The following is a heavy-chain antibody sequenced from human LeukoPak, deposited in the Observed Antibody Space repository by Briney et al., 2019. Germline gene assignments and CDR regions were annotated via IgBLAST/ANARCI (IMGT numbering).Heavy chain of an antibody. CDR3: ARGATTPFDYYYYYMDV. Sequence: SETLSLTCTVSGGSISSGSYYWSWIRQPAGKGLEWIGRIYTSGSTNYNPSLKSRVTISVDTSKNQFSLKLSSVTAAGTAVYYCARGATTPFDYYYYYMDVWGKGTTVTVSS. V-gene: IGHV4-61*02. D-gene: IGHD1-26*01. J-gene: IGHJ6*03. CDR1: GGSISSGSYY. CDR2: IYTSGST.